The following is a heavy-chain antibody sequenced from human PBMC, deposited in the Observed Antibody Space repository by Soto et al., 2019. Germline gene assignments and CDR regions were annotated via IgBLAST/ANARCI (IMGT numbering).Heavy chain of an antibody. J-gene: IGHJ4*02. D-gene: IGHD6-19*01. V-gene: IGHV3-23*01. CDR1: GFTVSNYW. CDR2: ISGSGGST. CDR3: AKDRWRYSSGWYPADY. Sequence: GGSLRLSCAASGFTVSNYWMHWVRQAPGKGLEWVSAISGSGGSTYYADSVKGRFTISRDNSKNTLYLQMNSLRAEDTAVYYCAKDRWRYSSGWYPADYWGQGTLVTVSS.